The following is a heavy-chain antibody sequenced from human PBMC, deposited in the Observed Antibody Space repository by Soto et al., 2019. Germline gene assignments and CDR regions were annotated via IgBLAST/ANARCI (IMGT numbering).Heavy chain of an antibody. CDR2: INHSGST. CDR1: GGSFSGYY. Sequence: SETLSLTCAVYGGSFSGYYWSWIRQPPGKGLEWIGEINHSGSTNYNPSLKSRVTISVDTSKNQFSLKLSSVTAADTAVYYCARDPAGTTVDYWGQGTLVTVSS. D-gene: IGHD1-1*01. CDR3: ARDPAGTTVDY. V-gene: IGHV4-34*01. J-gene: IGHJ4*02.